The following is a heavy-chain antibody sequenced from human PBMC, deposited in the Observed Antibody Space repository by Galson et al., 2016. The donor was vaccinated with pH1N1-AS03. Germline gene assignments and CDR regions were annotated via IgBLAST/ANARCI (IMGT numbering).Heavy chain of an antibody. Sequence: SLRLSCAASSGYVMNWVRQAPGKELEWVSGISVSGSATYYVDSVKGRFTISRDNSKNTLFLQMDSLRAEDTALYYCTAGHYTNFWGQGTLVTVSS. V-gene: IGHV3-23*01. D-gene: IGHD3-3*01. J-gene: IGHJ4*01. CDR1: SGYV. CDR3: TAGHYTNF. CDR2: ISVSGSAT.